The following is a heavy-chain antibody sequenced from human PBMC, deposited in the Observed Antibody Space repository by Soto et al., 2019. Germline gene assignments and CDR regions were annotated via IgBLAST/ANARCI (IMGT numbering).Heavy chain of an antibody. CDR2: IYYSGST. Sequence: SETLSLTCTVSGGSISSYYWSWIRQPPGKGLEWIGYIYYSGSTNYNPSLKSRVTISVDTSKNQFSLKLSSVTAADTAVYYCARDRSYYDSSGHSVYNWFDPWGQGTLVTVSS. CDR1: GGSISSYY. CDR3: ARDRSYYDSSGHSVYNWFDP. J-gene: IGHJ5*02. V-gene: IGHV4-59*01. D-gene: IGHD3-22*01.